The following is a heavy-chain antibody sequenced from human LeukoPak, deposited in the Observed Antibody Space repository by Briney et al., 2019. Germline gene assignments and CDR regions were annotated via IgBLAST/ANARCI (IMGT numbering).Heavy chain of an antibody. CDR1: GGTFSSYA. D-gene: IGHD3-3*01. V-gene: IGHV1-69*13. J-gene: IGHJ4*02. CDR2: IIPIFGTA. Sequence: SVKVSCKASGGTFSSYAISWVRQAPGQGLEWMGGIIPIFGTANYAQKFQGRVTITADESTSTAYMELSSLRSEDTAVYYCAREGRLYDFWSGYYTPYYFDYWGQGTLVTVSS. CDR3: AREGRLYDFWSGYYTPYYFDY.